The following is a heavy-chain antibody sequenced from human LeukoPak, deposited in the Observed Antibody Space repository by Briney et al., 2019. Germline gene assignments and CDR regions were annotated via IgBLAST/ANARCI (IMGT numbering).Heavy chain of an antibody. V-gene: IGHV4-61*02. D-gene: IGHD2-15*01. CDR1: GGSISSGSYY. CDR3: ARERVAATNGFDY. CDR2: IYTSGST. Sequence: PSETLSLTCTVSGGSISSGSYYWSWIRQPAGTGLEWIGRIYTSGSTNYNPSLKSRVTISVDTSKNQFSLKLSPVAAADTAVYYCARERVAATNGFDYWGQGTLVTVSS. J-gene: IGHJ4*02.